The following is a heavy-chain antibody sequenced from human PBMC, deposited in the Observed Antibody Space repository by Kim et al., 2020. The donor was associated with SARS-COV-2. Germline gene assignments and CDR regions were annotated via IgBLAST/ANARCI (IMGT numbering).Heavy chain of an antibody. CDR3: AKGYSYGYGYFDY. D-gene: IGHD5-18*01. Sequence: YADSVKGRFTISRVNTKNTLYLQMNSLRAEDTAMYYCAKGYSYGYGYFDYWGQGTLVTVSS. J-gene: IGHJ4*02. V-gene: IGHV3-33*06.